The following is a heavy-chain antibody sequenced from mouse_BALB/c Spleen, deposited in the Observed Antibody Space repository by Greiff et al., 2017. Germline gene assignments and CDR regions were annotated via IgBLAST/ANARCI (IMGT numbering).Heavy chain of an antibody. Sequence: EVKLQESGGGLVQPGGSLKLSCAASGFTFSSYGMSWVRQTPDKRLELVATINSNGGSTYYPDSVKGRFTISRDNAKNTLYLQMSSLKSEDTAMYYCARVLRLLAMDYWGQGTSVTVSS. CDR3: ARVLRLLAMDY. J-gene: IGHJ4*01. D-gene: IGHD1-2*01. V-gene: IGHV5-6-3*01. CDR2: INSNGGST. CDR1: GFTFSSYG.